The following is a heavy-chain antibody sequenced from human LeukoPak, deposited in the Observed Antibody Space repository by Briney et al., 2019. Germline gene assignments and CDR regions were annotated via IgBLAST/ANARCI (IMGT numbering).Heavy chain of an antibody. J-gene: IGHJ4*02. CDR1: GFNFSRSG. Sequence: PGGSLRLSCVVSGFNFSRSGMHWVRQAPGKGLEWVTYIHYNGDDKYYADSVKGRFTVSRDNSQHTLFVQMDSLRAEDTAVYYCARQYRADYFDYWGQGTLVTVSS. CDR2: IHYNGDDK. V-gene: IGHV3-30*02. CDR3: ARQYRADYFDY. D-gene: IGHD4/OR15-4a*01.